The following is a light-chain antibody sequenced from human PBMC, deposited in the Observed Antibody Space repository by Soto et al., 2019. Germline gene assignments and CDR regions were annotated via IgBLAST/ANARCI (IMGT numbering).Light chain of an antibody. V-gene: IGLV2-14*01. CDR3: SSFTSRFTFV. CDR1: SGYVGAYNY. Sequence: QSVLTQPASASGSPGQSIAISCTGTSGYVGAYNYVSWYQQHPGKAPKLMISEVTNRPSGVSDRFSGSKSGNTASLTISGLQAEDEADYYCSSFTSRFTFVFGTGTKVTVL. CDR2: EVT. J-gene: IGLJ1*01.